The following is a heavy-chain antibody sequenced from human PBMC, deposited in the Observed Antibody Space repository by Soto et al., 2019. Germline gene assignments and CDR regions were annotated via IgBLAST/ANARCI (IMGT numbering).Heavy chain of an antibody. V-gene: IGHV3-49*03. D-gene: IGHD6-13*01. J-gene: IGHJ4*02. Sequence: GGSLRLSCTASGFTFGDYAMSWFRQAPGKGLEWVGFIRSKAYGGTTEYAASVKGRFTISRDDSKSIAYLQMNSLKTEDTAVYYCTREQYSSSWYEWPGDYWGQGTLVTVSS. CDR3: TREQYSSSWYEWPGDY. CDR2: IRSKAYGGTT. CDR1: GFTFGDYA.